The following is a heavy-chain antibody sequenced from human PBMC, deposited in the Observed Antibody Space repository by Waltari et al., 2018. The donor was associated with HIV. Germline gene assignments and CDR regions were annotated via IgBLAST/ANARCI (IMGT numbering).Heavy chain of an antibody. CDR3: ASAYWFDP. Sequence: QVQLVQAGAEVTKPGASVRVYCKASGYTFTGYDMHWVRQAHGQGLEWMGWINPNSGGTNYAQKFQGRFTMTRDTSIITAYMELSRLRSDDTAVYYCASAYWFDPWGQGTLVTVSS. CDR1: GYTFTGYD. CDR2: INPNSGGT. V-gene: IGHV1-2*02. J-gene: IGHJ5*02.